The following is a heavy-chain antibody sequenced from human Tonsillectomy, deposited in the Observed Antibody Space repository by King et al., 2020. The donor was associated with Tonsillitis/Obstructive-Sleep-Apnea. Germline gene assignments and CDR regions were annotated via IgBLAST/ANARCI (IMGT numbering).Heavy chain of an antibody. CDR1: VGSISSYY. V-gene: IGHV4-59*01. CDR2: IYYSGST. CDR3: ARKPTVLDYYYYYYMDV. J-gene: IGHJ6*03. Sequence: QLQESGPGLVKPSETLSLTCTVSVGSISSYYWSWIRQPPGKGLEWIGYIYYSGSTNYNPSLKRRVTISVDTSKNQFSLKLISGTAADTSVYYGARKPTVLDYYYYYYMDVWGKGTTVTVSS. D-gene: IGHD4-17*01.